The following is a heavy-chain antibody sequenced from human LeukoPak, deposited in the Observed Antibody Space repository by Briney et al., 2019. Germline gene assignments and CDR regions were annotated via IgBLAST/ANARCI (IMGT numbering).Heavy chain of an antibody. D-gene: IGHD6-13*01. J-gene: IGHJ5*02. CDR3: ARANALTHRSIAAAGP. V-gene: IGHV1-2*06. Sequence: ASVKVSCKASGYTFTGYYMHWVRQAPGQGFEWMGRINPNSGGTNYAQKFQGRVTMTRDTPISTAYMELSRLRSDDTAVYYCARANALTHRSIAAAGPWGQGTLVTVSS. CDR2: INPNSGGT. CDR1: GYTFTGYY.